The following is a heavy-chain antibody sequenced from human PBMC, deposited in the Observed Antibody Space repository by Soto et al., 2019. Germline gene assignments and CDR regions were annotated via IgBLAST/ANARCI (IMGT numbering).Heavy chain of an antibody. Sequence: EVQLLESGGGLVQPGGSLRLSCAASGFTFSTYAMSWVRQAPGKGLEWVARITGIGGRTSYADSVKGRFTVSRDNAESTLYLQMNSLRAEDTAVYYCAKDGTTVTTEETRRWFDPWGQGTLVTVSS. CDR1: GFTFSTYA. J-gene: IGHJ5*02. V-gene: IGHV3-23*01. CDR3: AKDGTTVTTEETRRWFDP. D-gene: IGHD4-4*01. CDR2: ITGIGGRT.